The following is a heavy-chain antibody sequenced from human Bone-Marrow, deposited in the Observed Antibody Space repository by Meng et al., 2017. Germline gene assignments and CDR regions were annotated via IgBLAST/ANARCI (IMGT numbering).Heavy chain of an antibody. D-gene: IGHD1-1*01. V-gene: IGHV1-69*01. J-gene: IGHJ2*01. CDR1: GGAFSMYA. CDR2: IIPIFGTA. Sequence: QVDVVKAGAEVKKAGSQVKVAWKASGGAFSMYAISWVRQAPGQGREWMGGIIPIFGTANYAQKFQGRVTITADESTSTAYMELSSLRSEDTAVYYCARTNWEDWYFDLWGRGTLVTVSS. CDR3: ARTNWEDWYFDL.